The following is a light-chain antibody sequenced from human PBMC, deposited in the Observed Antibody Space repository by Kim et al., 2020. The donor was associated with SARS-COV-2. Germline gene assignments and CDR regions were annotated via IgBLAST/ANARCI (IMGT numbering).Light chain of an antibody. Sequence: GSPEQAAKITGSGDKLKQKFAFWYQQKPGQSPVGVIYRDDNRPSGVPERFSGSKSGNTATLTISETQPMDEADYYCQAWDNSAGLFGGGTQLTVL. CDR2: RDD. J-gene: IGLJ7*01. CDR3: QAWDNSAGL. V-gene: IGLV3-1*01. CDR1: KLKQKF.